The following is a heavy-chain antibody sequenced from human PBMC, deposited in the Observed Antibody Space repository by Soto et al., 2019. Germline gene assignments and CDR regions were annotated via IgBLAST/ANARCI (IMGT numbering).Heavy chain of an antibody. Sequence: SETLSLTCTVSGGSISSYYWSWIRQPPGKGLEWIGYIYYSGSTNYNPSLKSRVTISVDTSKNQFSLKLSSVTAADTAAYYCARVRGSGSYYPTYYYYYYMDVWGKGTTVTVSS. CDR1: GGSISSYY. CDR2: IYYSGST. J-gene: IGHJ6*03. D-gene: IGHD3-10*01. CDR3: ARVRGSGSYYPTYYYYYYMDV. V-gene: IGHV4-59*08.